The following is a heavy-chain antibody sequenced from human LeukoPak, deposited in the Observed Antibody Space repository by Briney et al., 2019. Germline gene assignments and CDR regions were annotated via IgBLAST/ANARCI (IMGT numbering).Heavy chain of an antibody. V-gene: IGHV3-33*01. D-gene: IGHD3/OR15-3a*01. CDR3: ARHKDWTFDY. CDR2: IWYDGSNK. J-gene: IGHJ4*02. Sequence: GGALRLSCAASGFTFGSYDMHWVRQAPRKGLEWVAVIWYDGSNKYYADSVKGRFTISRDISKNTLYLQMNSLRAEDTAVYYCARHKDWTFDYWGQGTLVTVSS. CDR1: GFTFGSYD.